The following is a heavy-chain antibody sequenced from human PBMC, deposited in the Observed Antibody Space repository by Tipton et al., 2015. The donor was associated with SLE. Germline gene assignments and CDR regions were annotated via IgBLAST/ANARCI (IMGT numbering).Heavy chain of an antibody. D-gene: IGHD6-19*01. Sequence: TLSLTCTVSGGSISSGSYYWSWIRQPAGKGLEWIGHIYTSGSTNYNPSLKSRVTMSVDTSKNQFSLKLSSVTAADTAVYYCARVGSGWLFDYWGQGTLVTVSS. J-gene: IGHJ4*02. CDR2: IYTSGST. CDR1: GGSISSGSYY. CDR3: ARVGSGWLFDY. V-gene: IGHV4-61*09.